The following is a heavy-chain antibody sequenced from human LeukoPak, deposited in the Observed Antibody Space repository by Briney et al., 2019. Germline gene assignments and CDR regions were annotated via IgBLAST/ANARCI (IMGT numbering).Heavy chain of an antibody. Sequence: PWETLSLTGTVSGDSISSYYWSWIRQPPGKDLEWIGNIYYSGSTNYNPSLKSRVTISVDTSENQFSLKLTSVTAADTAFYYCARHLAPSSGYLTLGYWGQGTLVTVSS. CDR3: ARHLAPSSGYLTLGY. V-gene: IGHV4-59*08. D-gene: IGHD3-22*01. CDR2: IYYSGST. J-gene: IGHJ4*02. CDR1: GDSISSYY.